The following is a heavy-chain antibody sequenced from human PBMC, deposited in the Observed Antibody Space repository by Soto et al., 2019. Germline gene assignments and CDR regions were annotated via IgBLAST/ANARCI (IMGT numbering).Heavy chain of an antibody. D-gene: IGHD7-27*01. CDR2: SSSSSSST. Sequence: PGGSLRLSCAASGFTFSSYAMSWVRQAPGKGLEWVSSSSSSSSSTDYADSVKGRFTVSRDNARNSLYLQMNSLRAEDTAVYYCARDLSWGSNWYYYMDVWGKGTTVTVSS. J-gene: IGHJ6*03. CDR3: ARDLSWGSNWYYYMDV. V-gene: IGHV3-48*01. CDR1: GFTFSSYA.